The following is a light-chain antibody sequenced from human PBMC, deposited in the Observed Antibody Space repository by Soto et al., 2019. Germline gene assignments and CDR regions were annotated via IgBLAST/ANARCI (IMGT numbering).Light chain of an antibody. Sequence: DIQMTQSPSSLSASVGDRVTITCRASQSISSYLNWYQHKPGKAPKLLIYAASSLQSGVPSRFSGSGSGTDFTLTISSLQPEDFATYYCQQSHSTLYTFGQGTKLEIK. CDR2: AAS. V-gene: IGKV1-39*01. CDR3: QQSHSTLYT. J-gene: IGKJ2*01. CDR1: QSISSY.